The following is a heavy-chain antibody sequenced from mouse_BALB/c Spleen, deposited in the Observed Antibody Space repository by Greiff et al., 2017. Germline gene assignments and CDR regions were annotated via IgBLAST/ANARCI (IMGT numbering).Heavy chain of an antibody. Sequence: VQLQESGPGLVAPSQSLSITCTVSGFSLTSYGVHWVRQPPGKGLEWLGVIWAGGSTNYNSALMSRLSISKDNSKSQVFLKMNSLQTDDTAMYYCARDLYDGYYAVYAMDYWGQGTSVTVSS. CDR3: ARDLYDGYYAVYAMDY. CDR2: IWAGGST. J-gene: IGHJ4*01. D-gene: IGHD2-3*01. V-gene: IGHV2-9*02. CDR1: GFSLTSYG.